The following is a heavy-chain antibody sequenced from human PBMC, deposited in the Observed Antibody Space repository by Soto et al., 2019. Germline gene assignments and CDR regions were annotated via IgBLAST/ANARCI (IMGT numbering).Heavy chain of an antibody. V-gene: IGHV3-23*01. D-gene: IGHD1-1*01. CDR2: ISGSGGST. CDR3: AKDRDGDNWNDVFDY. Sequence: GGSLRLSCAASGFTFSSYAMSWVRQAPGKGLEWVSAISGSGGSTYYADSVKGRFTISRDNSKNTLYLQMNSLRAEDTAVYYCAKDRDGDNWNDVFDYWGQGTLVTVSS. CDR1: GFTFSSYA. J-gene: IGHJ4*02.